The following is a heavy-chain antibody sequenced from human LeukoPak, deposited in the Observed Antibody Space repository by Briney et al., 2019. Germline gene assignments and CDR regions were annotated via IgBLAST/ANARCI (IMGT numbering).Heavy chain of an antibody. V-gene: IGHV1-18*01. CDR2: ISAYNGNT. J-gene: IGHJ5*02. D-gene: IGHD1-26*01. Sequence: ASVKVSCKASGYTFTRYGISWVRQAPGQGLEWMGWISAYNGNTNYAQKLQGRVTMTTDTSTSTAYMELRSLRSDDTAVYYCATRQERVRESWFDPWGQGTLVTVSS. CDR3: ATRQERVRESWFDP. CDR1: GYTFTRYG.